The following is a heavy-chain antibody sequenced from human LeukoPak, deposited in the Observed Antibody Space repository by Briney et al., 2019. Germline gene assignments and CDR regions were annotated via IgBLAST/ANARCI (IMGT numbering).Heavy chain of an antibody. CDR1: GDSIISDDYY. J-gene: IGHJ4*02. V-gene: IGHV4-39*07. CDR2: VYYRGTP. CDR3: ARADLD. Sequence: SETLSLTCTVSGDSIISDDYYWAWIRQPPGKGLEWIGSVYYRGTPYYSASLKSRVTISIDTSKSQFFLKVSSVTAADTAVYYCARADLDWGQGTLVTVSS.